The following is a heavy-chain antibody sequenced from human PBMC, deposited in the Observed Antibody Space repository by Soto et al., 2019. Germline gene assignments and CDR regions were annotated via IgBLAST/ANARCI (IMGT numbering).Heavy chain of an antibody. J-gene: IGHJ6*02. D-gene: IGHD3-3*01. CDR1: GGSFSGYY. CDR3: ARVEWPSYGMDV. Sequence: SETLSLTCAVYGGSFSGYYWSWIRQPPGKGLEWIGEINHSGSTNYNPSLKSRVTISVDTSKNQFSLKLSSVTAADTAVYYCARVEWPSYGMDVWGQGTTVTVSS. CDR2: INHSGST. V-gene: IGHV4-34*09.